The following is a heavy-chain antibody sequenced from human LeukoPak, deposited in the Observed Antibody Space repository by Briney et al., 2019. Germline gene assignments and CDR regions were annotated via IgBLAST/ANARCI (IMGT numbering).Heavy chain of an antibody. D-gene: IGHD3-3*01. V-gene: IGHV4-4*07. CDR3: ARHGPTFFGVVIYWFDP. Sequence: SETLSLTCTVSGGSISSYYWSWIRQPAGKGLEWIGRIYTSGSTNYNPSLKGRVTISVDTSKNQFSLKLSSVTAADTAVYYCARHGPTFFGVVIYWFDPWGQGTLVTVSS. J-gene: IGHJ5*02. CDR2: IYTSGST. CDR1: GGSISSYY.